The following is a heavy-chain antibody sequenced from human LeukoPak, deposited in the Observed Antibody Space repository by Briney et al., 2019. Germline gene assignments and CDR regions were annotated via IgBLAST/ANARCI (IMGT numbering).Heavy chain of an antibody. Sequence: SETLSLTCTVSGGSISSSSYSWGWIRQPPGKGLEWIGSIYYSGSTYYNPSLKSRVTISVDTSKNQFSLKLSSVTAADTAAYYCARQLGYCSSTSCYADKVDYWGQGTLVTVSS. D-gene: IGHD2-2*01. CDR2: IYYSGST. CDR3: ARQLGYCSSTSCYADKVDY. CDR1: GGSISSSSYS. J-gene: IGHJ4*02. V-gene: IGHV4-39*01.